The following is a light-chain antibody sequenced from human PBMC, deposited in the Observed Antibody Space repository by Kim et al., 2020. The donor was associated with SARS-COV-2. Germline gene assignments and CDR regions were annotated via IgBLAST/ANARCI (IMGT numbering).Light chain of an antibody. J-gene: IGLJ3*02. CDR1: NSNIGAGYD. Sequence: QSVLTQPPSVSGAPGQRVTISCTGTNSNIGAGYDVHWYQQVPGIAPKLLIYGNTNRPSGVPDRLSGSKSGTSASLAITGLQAEDEADYYCLSYDSSLRGSVFGGGTQLTV. CDR2: GNT. V-gene: IGLV1-40*01. CDR3: LSYDSSLRGSV.